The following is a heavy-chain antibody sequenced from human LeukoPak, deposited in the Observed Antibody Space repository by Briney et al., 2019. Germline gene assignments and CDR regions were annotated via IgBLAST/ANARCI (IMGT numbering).Heavy chain of an antibody. D-gene: IGHD3-22*01. Sequence: PGGSLRLSCAASGFTVSSNYMSWVRQAPGKGLEWVSVIYSGGSTYYADSVKGRFTISRDNSKNTLYLQMNSLRAEDTAVYYCAIELDYDSSGYCYFYWGQGTLVTVSS. V-gene: IGHV3-53*01. CDR1: GFTVSSNY. CDR2: IYSGGST. J-gene: IGHJ4*02. CDR3: AIELDYDSSGYCYFY.